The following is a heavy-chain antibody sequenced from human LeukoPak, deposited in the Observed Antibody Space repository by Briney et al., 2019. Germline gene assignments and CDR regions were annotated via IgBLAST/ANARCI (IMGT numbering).Heavy chain of an antibody. Sequence: SETLSLTCTVSGGSISSYYWSWIRQPPGKGLEWIGYIYYSGSTNYNPSLKGRVTISVDTSKNQFSLKLSSVTAADTAVYYCARRPSPGAFDIWGQGTMVTVSS. V-gene: IGHV4-59*01. J-gene: IGHJ3*02. CDR2: IYYSGST. CDR3: ARRPSPGAFDI. D-gene: IGHD3-10*01. CDR1: GGSISSYY.